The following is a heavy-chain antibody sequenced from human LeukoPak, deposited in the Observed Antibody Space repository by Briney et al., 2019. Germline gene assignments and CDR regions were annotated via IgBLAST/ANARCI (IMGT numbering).Heavy chain of an antibody. CDR3: ATHRRSGSGGSENAFEI. Sequence: SEALSLTCTVSGGSISSYYWSWIRQPPGKGLEWIGEINHSGTTHYNPSLKSRVTISGDTSKNQFSLKLNSVTAADTAIYYCATHRRSGSGGSENAFEIWGQGTMVTVSS. D-gene: IGHD5-12*01. CDR1: GGSISSYY. CDR2: INHSGTT. V-gene: IGHV4-59*04. J-gene: IGHJ3*02.